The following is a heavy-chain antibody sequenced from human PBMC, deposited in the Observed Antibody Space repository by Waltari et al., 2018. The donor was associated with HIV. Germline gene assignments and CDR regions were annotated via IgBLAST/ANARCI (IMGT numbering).Heavy chain of an antibody. V-gene: IGHV4-34*02. CDR1: GGSFSNNS. CDR3: ARVFGGGHFDS. D-gene: IGHD3-10*01. J-gene: IGHJ4*02. CDR2: INQSGNT. Sequence: QVQLQQWGAGLLKPSETLSLTCAVYGGSFSNNSWSWIRHLPGKGLEWIGEINQSGNTRYNPSIKSRVITSVDTSKKQFSLKLRFVTAADTAMYYCARVFGGGHFDSWGQGTLLIVSS.